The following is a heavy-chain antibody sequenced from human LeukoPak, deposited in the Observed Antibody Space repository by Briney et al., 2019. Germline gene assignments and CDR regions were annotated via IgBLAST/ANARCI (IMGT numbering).Heavy chain of an antibody. CDR1: GGFISNYY. V-gene: IGHV4-59*12. CDR2: VFHGGNV. Sequence: SETLSLTCSVSGGFISNYYWNWIRQSPGKGLEWMGFVFHGGNVNYNPSLRSRVTMSLDTSRNQLSLKLNFVTAADTAVYYCASQSVSGVLTPHSFHRWGRGTLVTVSS. J-gene: IGHJ4*02. CDR3: ASQSVSGVLTPHSFHR. D-gene: IGHD3-3*01.